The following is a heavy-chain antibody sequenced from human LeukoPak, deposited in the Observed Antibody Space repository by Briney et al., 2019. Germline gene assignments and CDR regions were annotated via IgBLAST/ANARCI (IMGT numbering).Heavy chain of an antibody. CDR3: ARDLGYCSSTSCYSYYYGMDV. J-gene: IGHJ6*02. Sequence: GGSLRLSCAASGFTFSSSAMSWVRQAPGKGLEWVSAISNNGGYTYYADSVQGRFTISRDNSKSTLCLQMNSLRAEDTAVYYCARDLGYCSSTSCYSYYYGMDVWGQGTTVTVSS. V-gene: IGHV3-23*01. D-gene: IGHD2-2*01. CDR2: ISNNGGYT. CDR1: GFTFSSSA.